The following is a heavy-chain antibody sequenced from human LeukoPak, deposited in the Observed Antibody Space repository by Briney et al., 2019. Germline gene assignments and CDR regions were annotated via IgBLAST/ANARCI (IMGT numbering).Heavy chain of an antibody. D-gene: IGHD2-2*01. J-gene: IGHJ6*03. CDR2: MNPNSGNT. V-gene: IGHV1-8*03. CDR1: GYTFTGYY. Sequence: ASVKVSCKASGYTFTGYYMHWVRQATGQGLEWMGWMNPNSGNTGYAQKFQGRVTITRNTSISTAYMELRSLRSEDTAVYYCARGRRAAAAIMAYHYYYMDVWGKGTTVTVSS. CDR3: ARGRRAAAAIMAYHYYYMDV.